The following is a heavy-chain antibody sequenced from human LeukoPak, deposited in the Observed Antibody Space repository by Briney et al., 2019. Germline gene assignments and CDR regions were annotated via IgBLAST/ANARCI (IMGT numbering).Heavy chain of an antibody. D-gene: IGHD6-13*01. CDR1: GGTFSSYA. J-gene: IGHJ6*04. Sequence: SVKVSCKAPGGTFSSYAISWVRQAPGQGLEWMGGIIPIFGTANYAQKFQGRVTITADESTSTAYMELSSLRSEDTAVYYCARDSGQQLGYYYYGMDVWGKGTTVTVSS. CDR3: ARDSGQQLGYYYYGMDV. V-gene: IGHV1-69*13. CDR2: IIPIFGTA.